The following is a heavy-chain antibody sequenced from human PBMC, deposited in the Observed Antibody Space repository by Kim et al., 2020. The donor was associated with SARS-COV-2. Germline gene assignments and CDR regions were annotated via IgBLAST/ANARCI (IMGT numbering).Heavy chain of an antibody. D-gene: IGHD6-19*01. CDR3: ARGGVAVAAT. Sequence: SETLSLTCTVSGGSISSYYWSWIRQPPGKGLEWIGYIYYSGSTNYNPSLKSRVTISVDTSKNQFSLKLSSVTAADTAVYYCARGGVAVAATWGQGTLVT. CDR2: IYYSGST. V-gene: IGHV4-59*13. CDR1: GGSISSYY. J-gene: IGHJ4*02.